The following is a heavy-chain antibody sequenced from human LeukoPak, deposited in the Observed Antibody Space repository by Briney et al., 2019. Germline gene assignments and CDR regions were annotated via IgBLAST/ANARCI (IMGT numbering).Heavy chain of an antibody. D-gene: IGHD6-6*01. J-gene: IGHJ4*02. V-gene: IGHV1-46*01. CDR3: AGDSYYSSSSLGFDY. CDR1: GYTFTSHY. Sequence: VASVKVSCKASGYTFTSHYMHWVRQAPGQGLEWMGIINPSGGSTSYAQKFQGRVTMTRDMSTSTVYMELSSLRSEDTAVYYCAGDSYYSSSSLGFDYWGQGTLVTVSS. CDR2: INPSGGST.